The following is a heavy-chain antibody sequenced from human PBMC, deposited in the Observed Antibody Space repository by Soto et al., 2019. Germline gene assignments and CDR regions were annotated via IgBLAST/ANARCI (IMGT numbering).Heavy chain of an antibody. J-gene: IGHJ4*02. D-gene: IGHD1-26*01. CDR2: IYPDDSDV. CDR3: ARYSGSYWHYLDF. CDR1: GYDFSTFW. Sequence: GESLKISCKASGYDFSTFWIAWVRQMPGRGLEWMGVIYPDDSDVTYSSAFRGHVTISADTSVSTAYLQWRSLEATDSAIYYCARYSGSYWHYLDFWGQGTLVTVSS. V-gene: IGHV5-51*01.